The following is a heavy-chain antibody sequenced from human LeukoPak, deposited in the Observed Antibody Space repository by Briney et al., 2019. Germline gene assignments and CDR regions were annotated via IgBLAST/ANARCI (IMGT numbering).Heavy chain of an antibody. Sequence: GGSLRLSCAASGFTFSSYAMSRVRQAPGKGLEWVSAISGSGGSTHYADSVKGRFTISRDNSKNTLFLQMNSLRAEDTAVYYCAKDQEILVVPAAINYWGQGTLVTVSS. D-gene: IGHD2-2*02. V-gene: IGHV3-23*01. CDR2: ISGSGGST. J-gene: IGHJ4*02. CDR3: AKDQEILVVPAAINY. CDR1: GFTFSSYA.